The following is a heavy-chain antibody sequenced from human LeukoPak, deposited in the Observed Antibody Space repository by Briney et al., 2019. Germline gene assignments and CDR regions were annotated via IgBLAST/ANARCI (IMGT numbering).Heavy chain of an antibody. CDR1: GGSISSYY. CDR3: ARGDYGDYVADY. CDR2: IHSSEST. V-gene: IGHV4-4*07. Sequence: MPSETLSLTCTVSGGSISSYYWNWIRQPAGKGLEWIGRIHSSESTNYHPSLRSRVTMSIDMSKNQFSLKLSSVTAADTAVYYCARGDYGDYVADYWGQGTLVTVSS. D-gene: IGHD4-17*01. J-gene: IGHJ4*02.